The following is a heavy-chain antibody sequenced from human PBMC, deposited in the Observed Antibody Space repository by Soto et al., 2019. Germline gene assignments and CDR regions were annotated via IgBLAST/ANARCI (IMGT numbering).Heavy chain of an antibody. V-gene: IGHV5-51*01. J-gene: IGHJ3*02. D-gene: IGHD3-10*01. CDR2: IYPGDSDT. CDR3: ARHIRAPMFRGALDAFDI. CDR1: GYSFATYW. Sequence: PGESLKISCKGSGYSFATYWIGWVRQMPGKGLEWMGIIYPGDSDTRYSPSFQGQVTISADKSISTAYLQWSSLKASDTAMYYCARHIRAPMFRGALDAFDIWGQGKMVTVSS.